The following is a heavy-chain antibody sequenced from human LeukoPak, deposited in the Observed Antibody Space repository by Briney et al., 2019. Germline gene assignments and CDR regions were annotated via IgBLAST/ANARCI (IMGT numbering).Heavy chain of an antibody. CDR3: AVDYGDYVVFDY. D-gene: IGHD4-17*01. J-gene: IGHJ4*02. CDR1: GDSVSSNSAA. Sequence: SQTLSLTCAISGDSVSSNSAAWNWLRQSPSRGLEWLGRTYYRSKWYSDYAVSVKSRITINPDTSKNQFSLQLNSVTPEDTAVYYCAVDYGDYVVFDYWGQGTLVTVSS. CDR2: TYYRSKWYS. V-gene: IGHV6-1*01.